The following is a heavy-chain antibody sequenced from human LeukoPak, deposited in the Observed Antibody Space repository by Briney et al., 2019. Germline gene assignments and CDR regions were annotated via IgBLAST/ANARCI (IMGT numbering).Heavy chain of an antibody. V-gene: IGHV1-69*06. J-gene: IGHJ6*03. CDR3: ASWDYYYYYMDV. D-gene: IGHD7-27*01. CDR1: GGTFSSYA. CDR2: IIPIFGTA. Sequence: ASVKVSCKASGGTFSSYAISWVRQAPGQGLEWMGGIIPIFGTANYAQKFQGRVTITADKSTSTAYMELSSLRSEDTAVYYCASWDYYYYYMDVWGKGTTVTVSS.